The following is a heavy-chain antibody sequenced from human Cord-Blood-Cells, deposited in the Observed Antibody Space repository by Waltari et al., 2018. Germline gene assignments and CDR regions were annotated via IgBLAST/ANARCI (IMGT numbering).Heavy chain of an antibody. Sequence: QVQLQESGPGLVKPSGTLSLPCAVSGYSISSGYYWGWIRQPPGKGLEWIGSIYHSGSTYYNPSLKSRVTISVDTSKNQFSLKLSSVTAADTAVYYCARVSSNWVDYWGQGTLVTVSS. CDR3: ARVSSNWVDY. CDR1: GYSISSGYY. V-gene: IGHV4-38-2*01. J-gene: IGHJ4*02. CDR2: IYHSGST. D-gene: IGHD7-27*01.